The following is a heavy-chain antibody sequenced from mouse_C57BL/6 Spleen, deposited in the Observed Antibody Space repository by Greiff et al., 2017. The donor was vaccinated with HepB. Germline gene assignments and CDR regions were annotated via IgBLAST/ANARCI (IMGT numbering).Heavy chain of an antibody. CDR1: GYTFTDYE. J-gene: IGHJ4*01. V-gene: IGHV1-15*01. CDR2: IDPETGGT. CDR3: YYAMDY. Sequence: QVQLQQSGAELVRPGASVTLSCNASGYTFTDYEMHWVKQTPVHGLEWIGAIDPETGGTAYNQKFKGKAILTADKSSSTAYMELRSLTSEDSAVYFCYYAMDYWGQGTSVTVSS.